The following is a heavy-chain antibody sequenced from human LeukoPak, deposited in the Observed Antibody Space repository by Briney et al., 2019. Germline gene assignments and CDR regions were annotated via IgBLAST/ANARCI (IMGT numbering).Heavy chain of an antibody. J-gene: IGHJ5*02. CDR3: ARDQGYYGSGSYTNWFDP. CDR1: GGTFSSYA. V-gene: IGHV1-69*05. CDR2: IIPIFGTA. Sequence: SVKVSCKASGGTFSSYAISWVRQAPGQGLEWMGGIIPIFGTANYAQKFQGRVTITTDESTSTAYMELSSLRSEDTAVYYCARDQGYYGSGSYTNWFDPWGQGTLVTVSS. D-gene: IGHD3-10*01.